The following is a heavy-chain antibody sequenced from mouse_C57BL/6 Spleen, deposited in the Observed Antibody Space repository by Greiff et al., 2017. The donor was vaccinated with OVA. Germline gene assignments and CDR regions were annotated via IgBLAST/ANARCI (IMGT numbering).Heavy chain of an antibody. CDR3: AKNWGYYVSRAVYWYFDV. D-gene: IGHD1-1*01. V-gene: IGHV2-5*01. J-gene: IGHJ1*03. Sequence: QVQLKESGPGLVQPSQSLSITCTVSGFSLTSYGVHWVRQSPGKGLEWLGVIWRGGSTDYNAAFMSRLSITKDNSKSQVFFKMNSLQAADTAIYYCAKNWGYYVSRAVYWYFDVWGTGTTVTVSS. CDR1: GFSLTSYG. CDR2: IWRGGST.